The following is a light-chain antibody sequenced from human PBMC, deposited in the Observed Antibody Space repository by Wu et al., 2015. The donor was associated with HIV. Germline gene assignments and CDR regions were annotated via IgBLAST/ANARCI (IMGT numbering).Light chain of an antibody. Sequence: EVVLTQSPGTLSLSPGERATLSCRTSQSVRSSYLAWYRQKPGQAPRLLIYGASIRATGIPDRFSGSGSGTDFTLTISRLEPEDFAVYYCQQYDSSPLFTFGPGTKVDIK. CDR3: QQYDSSPLFT. CDR2: GAS. CDR1: QSVRSSY. J-gene: IGKJ3*01. V-gene: IGKV3-20*01.